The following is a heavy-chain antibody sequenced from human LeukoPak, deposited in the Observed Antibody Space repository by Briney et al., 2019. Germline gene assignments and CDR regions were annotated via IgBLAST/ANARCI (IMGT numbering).Heavy chain of an antibody. CDR1: GDSVSSNSAA. Sequence: SQTLSLTCAISGDSVSSNSAAWNWIRQSPSRGLEWLGRTYYRSKWYNDYAVSVKSRITINPDTSKNQFSLQLNSVTPEDTAVYYCARVHSEGWRSSGYSYYFDYWGQGTLVTVSS. J-gene: IGHJ4*02. CDR3: ARVHSEGWRSSGYSYYFDY. CDR2: TYYRSKWYN. D-gene: IGHD3-22*01. V-gene: IGHV6-1*01.